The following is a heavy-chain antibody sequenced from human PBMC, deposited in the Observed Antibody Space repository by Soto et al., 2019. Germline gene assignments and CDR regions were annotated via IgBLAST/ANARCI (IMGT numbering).Heavy chain of an antibody. Sequence: PSETLSLTCAVYGGSFSGYYWSWIRQPPGKGLEWIGEINHSGSTNYNPSLKSRVTISVDTSKNQFSLKLSSVTAADTAVYSCARGSGGSGSYYDRRNWFDPWGQGTLVTVSS. V-gene: IGHV4-34*01. CDR2: INHSGST. CDR1: GGSFSGYY. D-gene: IGHD3-10*01. J-gene: IGHJ5*02. CDR3: ARGSGGSGSYYDRRNWFDP.